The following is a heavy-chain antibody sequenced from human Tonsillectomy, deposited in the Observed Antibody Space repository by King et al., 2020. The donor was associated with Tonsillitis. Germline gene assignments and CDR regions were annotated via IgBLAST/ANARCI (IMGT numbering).Heavy chain of an antibody. J-gene: IGHJ1*01. CDR3: ARGGVFGVLIYRYFQH. D-gene: IGHD3-3*01. V-gene: IGHV4-34*01. CDR2: INHSGGT. Sequence: VQLRQWGAGLLKPSETLSLTCGVSGGSFSGYYWSWIRQPPGKGLEWIGEINHSGGTDYNPSLKSRVTMSVDTSKNQFSLKLTSVTATDTAVYYCARGGVFGVLIYRYFQHWGQGTPVSVSS. CDR1: GGSFSGYY.